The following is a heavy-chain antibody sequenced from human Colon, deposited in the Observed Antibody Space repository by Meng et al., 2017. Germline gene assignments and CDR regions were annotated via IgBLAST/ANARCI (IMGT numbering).Heavy chain of an antibody. D-gene: IGHD4-17*01. CDR3: ATGLRHGDWFDP. CDR2: IDHFGIS. CDR1: GGSFSGFY. J-gene: IGHJ5*02. V-gene: IGHV4-34*02. Sequence: HAQIKQGAAGLFKPSEAPALPCAVSGGSFSGFYWSWIRQPPGKGLEWIGEIDHFGISNYNSSLKGRLTMSVDTSKKQISLTLTSVTAADTAVYYCATGLRHGDWFDPWGPGTLVTVSS.